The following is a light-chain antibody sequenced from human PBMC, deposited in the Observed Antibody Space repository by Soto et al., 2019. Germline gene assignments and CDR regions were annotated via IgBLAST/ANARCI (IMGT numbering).Light chain of an antibody. V-gene: IGLV1-40*01. Sequence: QSVLTQPPSVSGAPGQRVTISCTGSSSNIGAGYDVHWYRQLPGTAPKLLIYGNSNRPSGVPDRFSGSKSGTSASLAITGLQAEDEADYYCQSYDSSLSGCVVFGGGTKVTVL. CDR1: SSNIGAGYD. J-gene: IGLJ2*01. CDR3: QSYDSSLSGCVV. CDR2: GNS.